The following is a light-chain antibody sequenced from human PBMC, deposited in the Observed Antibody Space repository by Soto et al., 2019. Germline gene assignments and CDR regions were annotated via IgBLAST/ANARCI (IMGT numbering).Light chain of an antibody. Sequence: QSALTQPPSASWSPGQSVTISCTGTSSDIGGYNYVSWYQQHPGKAPKLIIYEVSKRPSGVPDRFSGSKSGNTASLTVSGLQAEDEADYYCTSYAGSNNLVFAGGTKVTV. CDR3: TSYAGSNNLV. CDR2: EVS. J-gene: IGLJ3*02. V-gene: IGLV2-8*01. CDR1: SSDIGGYNY.